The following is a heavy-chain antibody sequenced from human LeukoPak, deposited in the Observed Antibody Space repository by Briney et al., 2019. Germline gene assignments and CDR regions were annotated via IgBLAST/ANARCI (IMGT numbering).Heavy chain of an antibody. D-gene: IGHD3-10*01. Sequence: GASVKVSCKASGYTFTGYYMHWVRQAPGQGLEWMGWINPNSGGRNYAQKFQGRVTMTRDTSINTAYMDLSRLRSDDTAVYYCARPLKVTMIRGAAFRASSDFDPWGQGTLVTVSS. CDR3: ARPLKVTMIRGAAFRASSDFDP. V-gene: IGHV1-2*02. CDR1: GYTFTGYY. CDR2: INPNSGGR. J-gene: IGHJ5*02.